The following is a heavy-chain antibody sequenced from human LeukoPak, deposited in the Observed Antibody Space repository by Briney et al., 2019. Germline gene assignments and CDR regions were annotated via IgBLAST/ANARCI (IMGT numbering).Heavy chain of an antibody. CDR1: GGSFSGYY. D-gene: IGHD3-22*01. Sequence: PSETLSLTCAVYGGSFSGYYWNWIRQPPGKGLEWIGEINHSGSTNYNPSLKSRVTISVDKSKNQFSLKLSSVTAADTALYYCAGSSGYYSDYWGQGTLVTVSS. CDR2: INHSGST. CDR3: AGSSGYYSDY. J-gene: IGHJ4*02. V-gene: IGHV4-34*01.